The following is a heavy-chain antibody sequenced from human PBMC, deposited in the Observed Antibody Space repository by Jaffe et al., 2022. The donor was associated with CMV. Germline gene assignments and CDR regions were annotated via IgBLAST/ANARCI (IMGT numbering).Heavy chain of an antibody. Sequence: EVQLVESGGGLVPPGGSLRLSCAASGFSFSTYWMTWVRQIPGKGLEWVANINQDGSEMYYVDSVKGRFTVSRDNDKKSLFLQMKSLRAEDTGVYYCASGQYSTSWHQFDYWGQGSLVTVT. V-gene: IGHV3-7*03. CDR1: GFSFSTYW. D-gene: IGHD2-2*01. CDR2: INQDGSEM. J-gene: IGHJ4*02. CDR3: ASGQYSTSWHQFDY.